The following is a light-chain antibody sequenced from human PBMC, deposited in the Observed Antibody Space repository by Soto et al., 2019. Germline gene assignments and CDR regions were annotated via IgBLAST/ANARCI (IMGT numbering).Light chain of an antibody. CDR2: DAY. V-gene: IGKV1-33*01. J-gene: IGKJ2*01. CDR1: QDISNN. Sequence: DIQMTQSPSSLSASVGDRVTITCQATQDISNNLNWYQQKPGKAPKLLIYDAYKLETGVPSSFSGSGSGTDFTFTISSLQPEDIATYYCLQHSSYPYTFGQGTKLEIK. CDR3: LQHSSYPYT.